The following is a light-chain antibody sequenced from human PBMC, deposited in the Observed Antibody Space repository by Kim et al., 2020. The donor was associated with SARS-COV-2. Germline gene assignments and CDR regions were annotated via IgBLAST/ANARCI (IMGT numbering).Light chain of an antibody. CDR2: DTS. J-gene: IGKJ1*01. CDR3: QQHTSWLWA. CDR1: TSVTYS. V-gene: IGKV3-11*01. Sequence: PGETATLSSGTRTSVTYSLAWYKQKPGQAPRPVIYDTSKRATGIPARFSGSGSGTEFTLTISSLEPEDSAVYFCQQHTSWLWAFGQGTKVDIK.